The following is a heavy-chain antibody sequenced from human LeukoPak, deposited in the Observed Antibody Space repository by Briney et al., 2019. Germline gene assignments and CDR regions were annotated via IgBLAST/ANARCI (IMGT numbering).Heavy chain of an antibody. D-gene: IGHD1-26*01. J-gene: IGHJ4*02. Sequence: GGSLSLSCAASGFTFSDYDMDWVRQAPRKGLEWVGRVRKKTNCYTTEYAASVKGRFTNSRDDSQNSLYLQMSSLTAEDTAGYYCARLVGANNWGQGTLVIVSS. CDR1: GFTFSDYD. CDR3: ARLVGANN. V-gene: IGHV3-72*01. CDR2: VRKKTNCYTT.